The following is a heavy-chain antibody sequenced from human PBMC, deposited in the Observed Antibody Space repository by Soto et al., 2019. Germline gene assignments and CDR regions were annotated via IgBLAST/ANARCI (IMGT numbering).Heavy chain of an antibody. CDR2: ISSSSSYI. Sequence: GGSLRLSCAASGFTFSSYSMNWVRQAPGKGLEWVSSISSSSSYIYYADSVKGRFTISRDNAKNSLYLQMNSLRAEDTAVYYCARDLVPAAIFSPDAGDAFDIWGQGTMVTVSS. V-gene: IGHV3-21*01. CDR1: GFTFSSYS. J-gene: IGHJ3*02. D-gene: IGHD2-2*01. CDR3: ARDLVPAAIFSPDAGDAFDI.